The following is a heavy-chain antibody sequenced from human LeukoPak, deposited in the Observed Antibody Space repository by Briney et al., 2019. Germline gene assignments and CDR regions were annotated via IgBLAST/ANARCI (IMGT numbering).Heavy chain of an antibody. CDR2: ISYDGRTK. V-gene: IGHV3-30*18. CDR3: AKDATSWYYFDY. D-gene: IGHD2-2*01. Sequence: GGSLRLSCAASGFTFTSYGMHWVRQAPGKGLKWVAVISYDGRTKYYADAMKGRFTISRDNSKNTLYLQMNSLRAEDTAVYFCAKDATSWYYFDYWGQGTLVTVSS. J-gene: IGHJ4*02. CDR1: GFTFTSYG.